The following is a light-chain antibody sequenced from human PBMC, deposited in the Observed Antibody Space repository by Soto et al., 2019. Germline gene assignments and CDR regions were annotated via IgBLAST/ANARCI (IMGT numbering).Light chain of an antibody. Sequence: QSALTQPASVSGSPGQSITISCTGTSSDVGGYNYVSWYQQHPGKAPKLMIYDVSNRPSGVSNRFSGSKSGNTASLTISGLQAEDEDDYYCSSYTSSSTLNVFGTVNKVTVL. CDR1: SSDVGGYNY. CDR2: DVS. V-gene: IGLV2-14*01. J-gene: IGLJ1*01. CDR3: SSYTSSSTLNV.